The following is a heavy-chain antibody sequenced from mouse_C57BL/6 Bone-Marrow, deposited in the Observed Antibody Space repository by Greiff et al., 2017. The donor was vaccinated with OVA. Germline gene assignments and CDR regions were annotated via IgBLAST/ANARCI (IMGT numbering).Heavy chain of an antibody. D-gene: IGHD1-1*01. V-gene: IGHV14-1*01. J-gene: IGHJ3*01. Sequence: EVQVVESGAELVRPGASVKLSCTASGFNIKDYYMHWVKQRPEQGLEWIGRIDPEDGDTEYAPKFQGKATMTADTSSNTAYLQLSSLTSEDTAVYYCTRGDSTTNPWFAYWGQGTLVTVSA. CDR1: GFNIKDYY. CDR3: TRGDSTTNPWFAY. CDR2: IDPEDGDT.